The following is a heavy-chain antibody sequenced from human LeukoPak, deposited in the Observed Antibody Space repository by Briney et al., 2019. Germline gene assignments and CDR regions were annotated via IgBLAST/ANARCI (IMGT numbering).Heavy chain of an antibody. CDR2: IYTSGST. D-gene: IGHD5-18*01. V-gene: IGHV4-4*09. CDR3: ARGNSYGSFFDY. J-gene: IGHJ4*02. Sequence: SETLSLTCTVSGGSISSYYWSWIRQPPGKGLEWIGYIYTSGSTNYNPSLKSRVTISGDTSKNQFSLKLSSVTAADTAVYYCARGNSYGSFFDYWGQGTLVTVSS. CDR1: GGSISSYY.